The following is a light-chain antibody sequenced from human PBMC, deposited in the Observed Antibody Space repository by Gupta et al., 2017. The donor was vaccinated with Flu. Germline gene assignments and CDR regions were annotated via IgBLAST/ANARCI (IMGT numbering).Light chain of an antibody. CDR1: QTINTF. CDR3: QHRYLSPRT. CDR2: GAS. Sequence: DVQMTQSPSSLSASVGDRVTITCRTSQTINTFLNWYQQKPGKAPKLLIYGASTLQSGVPSRFSGSGSGTDFTLTISRLQPEDFATYYCQHRYLSPRTFGHGTKVDI. J-gene: IGKJ3*01. V-gene: IGKV1-39*01.